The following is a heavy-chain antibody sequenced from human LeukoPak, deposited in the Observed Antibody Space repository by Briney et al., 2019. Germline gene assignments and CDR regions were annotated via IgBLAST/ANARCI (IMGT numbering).Heavy chain of an antibody. Sequence: GGSLRLSCAASGFRFNTYWMSWVRQAPGKGLEWVSAISGSSGSTFYADSVKGRFTISRDNSKNTLYLQMNSLRAEDTAVYYCAKDPTEYYYDSSGNINYWGQGTLVTVSS. D-gene: IGHD3-22*01. V-gene: IGHV3-23*01. J-gene: IGHJ4*02. CDR2: ISGSSGST. CDR3: AKDPTEYYYDSSGNINY. CDR1: GFRFNTYW.